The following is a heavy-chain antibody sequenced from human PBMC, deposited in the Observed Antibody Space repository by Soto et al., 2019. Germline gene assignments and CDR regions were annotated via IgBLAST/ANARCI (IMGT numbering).Heavy chain of an antibody. D-gene: IGHD3-10*01. CDR2: INHSGGT. CDR1: GGSFSNYY. V-gene: IGHV4-34*01. Sequence: ASETLSLICAFYGGSFSNYYWSWIRQPPGKGLECIGEINHSGGTNYNPSLKSRVTMSVDTSKNQFSLELTSVTAADTAVYYCARGLRASYGVRLSYSYYGMDVWGQGTTVTVSS. J-gene: IGHJ6*02. CDR3: ARGLRASYGVRLSYSYYGMDV.